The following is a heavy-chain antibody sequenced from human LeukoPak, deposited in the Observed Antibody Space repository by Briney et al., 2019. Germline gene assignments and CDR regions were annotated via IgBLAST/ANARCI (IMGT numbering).Heavy chain of an antibody. CDR1: GFAFSTYR. J-gene: IGHJ4*02. Sequence: GGSLRLSCATSGFAFSTYRMHWVGQAPGKGLEGVSRIDTDGNITGYADSVRGRFTISRDNAKNLLSPQIPSLRAADSAVYYCVPHLFDYWGQGALVTVSS. CDR3: VPHLFDY. CDR2: IDTDGNIT. V-gene: IGHV3-74*01.